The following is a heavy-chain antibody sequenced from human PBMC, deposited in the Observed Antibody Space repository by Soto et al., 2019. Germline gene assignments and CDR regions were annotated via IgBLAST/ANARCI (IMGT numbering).Heavy chain of an antibody. D-gene: IGHD7-27*01. Sequence: SETLSLTCSVSGDSISNLDYFWAWIRQPPGQALEYIGYVYKSATTYYNPSFESRVAISVDTSKSQFSLNVTSVAAADTAVYFCARGRYCLTGRCFPNWFDSWGQGALVTVSS. CDR2: VYKSATT. CDR1: GDSISNLDYF. CDR3: ARGRYCLTGRCFPNWFDS. J-gene: IGHJ5*01. V-gene: IGHV4-30-4*01.